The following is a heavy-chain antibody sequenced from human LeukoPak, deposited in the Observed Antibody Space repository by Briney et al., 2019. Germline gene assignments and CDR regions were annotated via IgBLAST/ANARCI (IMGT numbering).Heavy chain of an antibody. CDR2: IFNSGST. V-gene: IGHV4-39*07. D-gene: IGHD2-21*02. CDR1: GGSISSSNYY. CDR3: AKGKGPTANWYFDV. J-gene: IGHJ2*01. Sequence: TSETLSLTCTVSGGSISSSNYYWGWIRQPPGKGLEWIGYIFNSGSTYYNPSLKSRVTILVDTSKNQFSLKLSSVTAADTAVYYCAKGKGPTANWYFDVWGRGTLVTVSS.